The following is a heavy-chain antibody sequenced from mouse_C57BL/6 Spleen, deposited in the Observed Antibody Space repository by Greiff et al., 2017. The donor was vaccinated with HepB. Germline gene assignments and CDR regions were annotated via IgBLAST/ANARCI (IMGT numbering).Heavy chain of an antibody. Sequence: EVQLQQSGPELVKPGASVKISCKASGYTFTDYYMNWVKQSHGKSLEWIGDINPNNGGTSYNQKFKGKATLTVDKASSTAYMELRSLTSEDSAVYYCLPHYYGSRGYFDYWGQGTTLTVSS. D-gene: IGHD1-1*01. CDR3: LPHYYGSRGYFDY. CDR1: GYTFTDYY. CDR2: INPNNGGT. J-gene: IGHJ2*01. V-gene: IGHV1-26*01.